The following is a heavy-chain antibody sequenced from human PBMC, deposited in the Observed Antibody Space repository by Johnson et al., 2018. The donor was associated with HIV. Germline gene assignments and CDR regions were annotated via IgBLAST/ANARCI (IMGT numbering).Heavy chain of an antibody. CDR3: AKGGIDAFDI. CDR2: ISYDGSNE. D-gene: IGHD6-25*01. Sequence: QVQLVESGGGVVQPGTSLRLSCAASGFTFRNYAMHWVRQAPGKGLEWVAVISYDGSNEYYADSVKGRFTISRDNSKNTVYLEMNSLRAEETAVYYCAKGGIDAFDIWGQGTMVTVSS. V-gene: IGHV3-30*18. CDR1: GFTFRNYA. J-gene: IGHJ3*02.